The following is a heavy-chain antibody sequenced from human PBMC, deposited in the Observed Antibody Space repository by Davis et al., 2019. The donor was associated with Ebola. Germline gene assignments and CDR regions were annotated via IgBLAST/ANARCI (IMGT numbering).Heavy chain of an antibody. V-gene: IGHV1-18*01. CDR3: ARDLGYSNSWLDY. CDR1: GYTFNNYA. J-gene: IGHJ4*02. Sequence: ASVKVSCKSSGYTFNNYAISWVRQAPGQGLEWMGWISAYNGNTNYAQILQGRVTMTTDTSTSTAYMELRSLRSDDTAVYYCARDLGYSNSWLDYWGQGTLVTVSS. CDR2: ISAYNGNT. D-gene: IGHD6-13*01.